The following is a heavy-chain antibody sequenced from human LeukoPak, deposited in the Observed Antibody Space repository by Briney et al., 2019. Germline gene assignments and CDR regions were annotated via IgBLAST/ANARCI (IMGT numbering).Heavy chain of an antibody. V-gene: IGHV3-66*01. J-gene: IGHJ5*02. Sequence: TGGSLRLSCAASGFTVSSNYMSWVRQAPGRGLEWVSVIYSGGSTYYADSVKGRFTISRDNSKNTLFLQMNSLRAEDTALYYCAKGSSGYFVDLWGQGTLVTVSS. CDR3: AKGSSGYFVDL. D-gene: IGHD3-22*01. CDR1: GFTVSSNY. CDR2: IYSGGST.